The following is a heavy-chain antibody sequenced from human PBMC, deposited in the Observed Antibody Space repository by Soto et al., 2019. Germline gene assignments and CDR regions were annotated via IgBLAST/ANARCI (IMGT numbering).Heavy chain of an antibody. Sequence: GASVKVSCKASGGTFSSYAISWVRQAPGQGLEWMGGIIPIFGTANYAQKFQGRVTITADESTGTVYMELSSLRSEDTAVYYCAREQGYSSSWSLFDDWGQGTLVTVSS. CDR2: IIPIFGTA. J-gene: IGHJ4*02. CDR1: GGTFSSYA. CDR3: AREQGYSSSWSLFDD. D-gene: IGHD6-13*01. V-gene: IGHV1-69*13.